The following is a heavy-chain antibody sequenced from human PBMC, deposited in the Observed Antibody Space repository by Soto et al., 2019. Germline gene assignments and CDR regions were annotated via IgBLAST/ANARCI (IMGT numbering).Heavy chain of an antibody. CDR2: IIPVLDVT. D-gene: IGHD3-10*01. J-gene: IGHJ6*04. V-gene: IGHV1-69*02. CDR1: GGTFNRET. CDR3: ARGGKLGGDLDV. Sequence: QAQLVQSGAEVKKPGSSVKVSCKASGGTFNRETFSWVRQAPGQGLQWMGRIIPVLDVTEYPQNFQGRVTITPDTSTSTVYLALSGLGSDDTAVYYCARGGKLGGDLDVWGKGTPVIVSS.